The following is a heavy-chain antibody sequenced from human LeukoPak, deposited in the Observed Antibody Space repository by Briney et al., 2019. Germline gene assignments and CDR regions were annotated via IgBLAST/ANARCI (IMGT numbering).Heavy chain of an antibody. CDR3: VRESSLLLGRPFDY. CDR1: GGSVSSGSYY. Sequence: SETLSLTCTVSGGSVSSGSYYWSWIRQPPGRGLEWIGYIYYSGSTNYNPSLKSRVTISVDTSKNQFSLKLSSVTAADTAVDYCVRESSLLLGRPFDYWGQGTLVTVSS. V-gene: IGHV4-61*01. CDR2: IYYSGST. J-gene: IGHJ4*02. D-gene: IGHD3-22*01.